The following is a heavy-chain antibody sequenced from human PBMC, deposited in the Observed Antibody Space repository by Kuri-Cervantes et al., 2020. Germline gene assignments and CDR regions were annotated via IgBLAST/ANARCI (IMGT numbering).Heavy chain of an antibody. CDR1: GFTFSNYA. V-gene: IGHV3-30-3*01. CDR2: ISYDGSNK. J-gene: IGHJ4*02. CDR3: ARTLVTVVAPYYFDY. Sequence: GGSLRLSCAAPGFTFSNYAMHWVRQAPGKGLEWVAIISYDGSNKYYADSVKGRFTISRDNSKNTLYLQMNSLRAEDTAVYYCARTLVTVVAPYYFDYWGQGTLVTVSS. D-gene: IGHD1-26*01.